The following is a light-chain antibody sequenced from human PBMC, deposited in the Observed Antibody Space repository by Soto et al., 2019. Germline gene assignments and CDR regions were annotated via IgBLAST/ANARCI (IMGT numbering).Light chain of an antibody. CDR1: SSDVGAYKT. V-gene: IGLV2-14*01. CDR3: TSNTINGTV. Sequence: QSVLTQPASVSGSPGQSITISCTGTSSDVGAYKTVSWYQQHPGKAPKFMIYEVNTRPSGVPNRFSCSRSGNTPALTISGLQAEDEADYYCTSNTINGTVFGTGTKLTVL. CDR2: EVN. J-gene: IGLJ1*01.